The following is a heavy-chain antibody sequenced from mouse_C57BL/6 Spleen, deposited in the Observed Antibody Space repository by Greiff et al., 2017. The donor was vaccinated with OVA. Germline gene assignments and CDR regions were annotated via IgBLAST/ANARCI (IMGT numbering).Heavy chain of an antibody. CDR3: ARHEEAYGSSYGWYFDV. J-gene: IGHJ1*03. CDR2: FYPGSGSI. Sequence: QVQLQQSGAELVKPGASVKLSCKASGYTFTEYTIHWVKQRSGQGLEWIGWFYPGSGSIKYNEKFKDKATLTADKSSSTVYMELSRLTSEDSAVYFCARHEEAYGSSYGWYFDVWGTGTTVTVSS. D-gene: IGHD1-1*01. V-gene: IGHV1-62-2*01. CDR1: GYTFTEYT.